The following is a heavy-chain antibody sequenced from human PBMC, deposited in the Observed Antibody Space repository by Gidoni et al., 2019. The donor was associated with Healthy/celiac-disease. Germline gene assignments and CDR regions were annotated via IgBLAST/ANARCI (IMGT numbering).Heavy chain of an antibody. D-gene: IGHD6-19*01. CDR2: INSDGRSK. CDR1: GFTFSSYW. V-gene: IGHV3-74*01. J-gene: IGHJ4*02. CDR3: ASFSSGWYGGDY. Sequence: EVQLVESGGGLVQPGGSLRLSCAASGFTFSSYWMHWVRQAPGKGLVWVSRINSDGRSKSYADSVKGRFTISRDNAKNTLYLQMNSLRAEDTAVYYCASFSSGWYGGDYWGQGTMVTVSS.